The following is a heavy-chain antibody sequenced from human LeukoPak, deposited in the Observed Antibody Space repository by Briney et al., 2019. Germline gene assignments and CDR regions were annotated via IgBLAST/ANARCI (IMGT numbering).Heavy chain of an antibody. CDR2: ISSTGNPR. CDR3: AKMYGGTYIGN. V-gene: IGHV3-11*04. D-gene: IGHD1-26*01. J-gene: IGHJ4*02. Sequence: LSPTCTVSGGSISSYYWSWIRQPPGKGLEWVSYISSTGNPRHYAESVEGRFTISRDNAKNSLYLQMNSLRAEDTAVYYCAKMYGGTYIGNWGQGTLVTVSA. CDR1: GGSISSYY.